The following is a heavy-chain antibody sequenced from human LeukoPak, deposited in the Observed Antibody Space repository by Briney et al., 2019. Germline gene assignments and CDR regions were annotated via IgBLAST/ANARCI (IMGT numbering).Heavy chain of an antibody. J-gene: IGHJ6*03. CDR3: AKLGGNYYYMDV. Sequence: GGSLRLSCAASGFTFSTYDMGWVRQAPGKGLEWVSVISGSGSGTYYADSVKGRFTISRDNSKNTLLLQMNSLRAEDTAVYYCAKLGGNYYYMDVWGKGTTVTVSS. V-gene: IGHV3-23*01. CDR1: GFTFSTYD. CDR2: ISGSGSGT.